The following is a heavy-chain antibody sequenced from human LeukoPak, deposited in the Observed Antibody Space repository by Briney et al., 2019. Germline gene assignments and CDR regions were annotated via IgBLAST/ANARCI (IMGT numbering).Heavy chain of an antibody. CDR3: ARVRSSSSVAFDI. D-gene: IGHD6-6*01. CDR1: GGSISSGSYY. J-gene: IGHJ3*02. V-gene: IGHV4-61*02. Sequence: SQTLSLTCTVSGGSISSGSYYWSWIRQPAGKGLEWIGRIYTSGSTNYNPSLKSRVTISVDTSKNQFSLKLSSVTAADTAVYYCARVRSSSSVAFDIWGQGTMVTVSS. CDR2: IYTSGST.